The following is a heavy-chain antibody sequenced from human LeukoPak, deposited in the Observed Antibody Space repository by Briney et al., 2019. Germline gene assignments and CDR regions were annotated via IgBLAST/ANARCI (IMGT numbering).Heavy chain of an antibody. J-gene: IGHJ5*02. CDR1: GGSFSGYY. V-gene: IGHV4-34*01. CDR3: AREGDYYGSGSSYWFDP. CDR2: INHSGST. D-gene: IGHD3-10*01. Sequence: SETLSLTCAVYGGSFSGYYWSWIRQPPGKGLEWIGEINHSGSTNYNPSLKSRVTISVGTSKNQFSLKLSSVTAADTAVYYCAREGDYYGSGSSYWFDPWGQGTLVTVSS.